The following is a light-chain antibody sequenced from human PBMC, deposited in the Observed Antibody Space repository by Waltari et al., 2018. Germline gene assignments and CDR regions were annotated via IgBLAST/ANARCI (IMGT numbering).Light chain of an antibody. CDR2: GAS. V-gene: IGKV1-33*01. CDR3: QKYELLPLT. Sequence: DIQMTQSPSSLSASVGDRVPITCQASQDITNYVNWYQQEPGKAPRLLIYGASNLETGVPSRFTGSGSGKDVTFTITSLQPEDFATYYCQKYELLPLTVGGGTKVEIK. CDR1: QDITNY. J-gene: IGKJ4*01.